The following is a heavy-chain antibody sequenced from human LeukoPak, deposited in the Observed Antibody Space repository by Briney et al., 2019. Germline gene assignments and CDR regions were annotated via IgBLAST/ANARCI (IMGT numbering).Heavy chain of an antibody. CDR2: ISGSGGST. Sequence: GGSLRLSCAASGFTFSSYAKSWVRQAPGKGLEWVSSISGSGGSTYYADSVKRRFIISRDNSKNTLFLQMNSLRAEDTAIYYCAKDPRVGSRVATPCYWGQGTLVTVSS. D-gene: IGHD3-3*01. CDR3: AKDPRVGSRVATPCY. V-gene: IGHV3-23*01. J-gene: IGHJ4*02. CDR1: GFTFSSYA.